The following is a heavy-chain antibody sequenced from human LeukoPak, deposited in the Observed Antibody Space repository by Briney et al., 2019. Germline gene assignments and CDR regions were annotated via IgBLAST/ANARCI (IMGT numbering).Heavy chain of an antibody. CDR1: GFTFSKYA. D-gene: IGHD4-17*01. V-gene: IGHV3-23*01. CDR2: LSGSGGTT. J-gene: IGHJ4*02. CDR3: AKGFSLTTGYYFDY. Sequence: GGSLRLSCAASGFTFSKYAMSWVRQAPGKGLEWVSALSGSGGTTNYADSVKGRFTISRDNSENTLYLQMNSLRAEDTAVYYCAKGFSLTTGYYFDYWGQGTLVTVSS.